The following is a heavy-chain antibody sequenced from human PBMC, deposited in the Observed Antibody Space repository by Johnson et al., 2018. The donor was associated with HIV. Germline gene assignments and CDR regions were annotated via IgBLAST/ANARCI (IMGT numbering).Heavy chain of an antibody. CDR2: IYAGGST. CDR1: GFTVSSNY. Sequence: VQLLESGGGLVQPGGSLRLSCAASGFTVSSNYMSWVRQAPGKGLEWVSVIYAGGSTFYADSVTGRFTISRDSSKNTLYLQMNSLSAEDTAVYYCARGTGDQWGLDAFDIWGQGTMVTVSS. CDR3: ARGTGDQWGLDAFDI. V-gene: IGHV3-66*02. D-gene: IGHD7-27*01. J-gene: IGHJ3*02.